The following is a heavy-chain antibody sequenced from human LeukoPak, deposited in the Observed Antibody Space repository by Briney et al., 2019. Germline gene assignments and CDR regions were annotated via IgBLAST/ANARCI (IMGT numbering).Heavy chain of an antibody. D-gene: IGHD1-26*01. CDR1: GFTFSSYE. CDR3: ARDRYSGSYSDI. V-gene: IGHV3-48*03. J-gene: IGHJ3*02. Sequence: PGGSLRLSCAASGFTFSSYEMNWVRQAPGKGLEWISYISSSGRTIYYADSVKGRFSMSGDNAKNSLYLQMNSLRAEDTAVYYCARDRYSGSYSDIWGQGTMVTVSS. CDR2: ISSSGRTI.